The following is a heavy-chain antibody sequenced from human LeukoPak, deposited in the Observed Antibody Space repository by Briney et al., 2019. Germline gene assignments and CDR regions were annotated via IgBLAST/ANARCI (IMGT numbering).Heavy chain of an antibody. CDR3: ARVSSQQWLVPQVYFDY. D-gene: IGHD6-19*01. J-gene: IGHJ4*02. Sequence: ASVKVSCKASGYTFTSYAMHWVRQAPGQRLEWMGWINAGNGNTKYSQKFQGRVTITRDTSASTAYTELSSLRSEDTAVYYCARVSSQQWLVPQVYFDYWGQGTLVTVSS. CDR2: INAGNGNT. V-gene: IGHV1-3*01. CDR1: GYTFTSYA.